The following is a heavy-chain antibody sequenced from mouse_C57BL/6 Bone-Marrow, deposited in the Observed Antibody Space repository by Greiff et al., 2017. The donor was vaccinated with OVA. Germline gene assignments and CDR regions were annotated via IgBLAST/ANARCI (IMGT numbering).Heavy chain of an antibody. D-gene: IGHD1-1*01. CDR1: GYTFTSYW. V-gene: IGHV1-55*01. J-gene: IGHJ1*03. CDR2: IYPGSGST. CDR3: ARGGAGSSYFDV. Sequence: VQLQQPGAELVKPGASVKMSCKASGYTFTSYWITWVKQRPGQGLEWIGDIYPGSGSTNYNEKFKSKATLTVDTSSSTAYMQLSSLTSEDSAVYYCARGGAGSSYFDVWGTGTTVTVSS.